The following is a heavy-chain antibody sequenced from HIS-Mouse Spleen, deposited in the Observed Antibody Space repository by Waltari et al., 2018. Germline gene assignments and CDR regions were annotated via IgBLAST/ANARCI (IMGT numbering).Heavy chain of an antibody. V-gene: IGHV1-2*02. CDR1: GYTFTGYY. Sequence: QVQLVQSGAEVKKPGASVKVSCKASGYTFTGYYMHWVRQAPGKGLEWMGWINPNSGGTNYGQKFQGRVTMTRDTSISTAYMELSRLRSDDTAVYYCARDREPDAFDIWGQGTMVTVSS. CDR2: INPNSGGT. CDR3: ARDREPDAFDI. J-gene: IGHJ3*02.